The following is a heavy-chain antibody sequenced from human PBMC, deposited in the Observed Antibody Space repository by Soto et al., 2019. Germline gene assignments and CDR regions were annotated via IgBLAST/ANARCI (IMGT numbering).Heavy chain of an antibody. D-gene: IGHD3-16*01. Sequence: QVQLVQSGAEGKKPGASVKVSCKASGYTFTGYYMHWVRQAPGQGLGWMGWINPNSGGTNYAQKFQGWVTMTRDTSISTAYMELSRLRSDDTAVYYCARDRVMITFGGDYAFDIWGQGTMVTVSS. CDR3: ARDRVMITFGGDYAFDI. CDR2: INPNSGGT. J-gene: IGHJ3*02. CDR1: GYTFTGYY. V-gene: IGHV1-2*04.